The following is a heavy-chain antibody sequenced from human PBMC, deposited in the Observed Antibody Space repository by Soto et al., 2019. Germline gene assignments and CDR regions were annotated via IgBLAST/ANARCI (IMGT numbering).Heavy chain of an antibody. D-gene: IGHD3-10*01. CDR3: AGSDYGTGFDP. V-gene: IGHV4-30-2*01. CDR2: IYHSRST. CDR1: GGSISSGGYS. J-gene: IGHJ5*02. Sequence: PSETLSLTRAVSGGSISSGGYSWSWIRQPPGKGLEWIGYIYHSRSTYYYPSLKSRVTISVDRSKNQFSLKPSSVTAADTTVYYCAGSDYGTGFDPWGQATLVTVSS.